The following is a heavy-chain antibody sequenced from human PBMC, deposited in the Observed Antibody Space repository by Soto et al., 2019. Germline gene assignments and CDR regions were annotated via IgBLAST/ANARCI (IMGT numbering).Heavy chain of an antibody. CDR1: GFNFRVYW. CDR3: ARGGSWFDL. Sequence: GGSLRLSCSASGFNFRVYWMHWVRQAPGKGLVWVSRISNDGKTATYADSVEGRFTVSRDNANNMVYLQMNGLTAEDTAVYFCARGGSWFDLWGQGTVVTVSS. J-gene: IGHJ5*02. CDR2: ISNDGKTA. V-gene: IGHV3-74*03.